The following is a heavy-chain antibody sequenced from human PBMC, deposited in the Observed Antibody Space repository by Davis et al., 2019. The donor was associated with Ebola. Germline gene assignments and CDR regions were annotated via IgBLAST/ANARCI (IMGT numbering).Heavy chain of an antibody. CDR3: ARGVVRGVIMGLYYYYYYMDV. D-gene: IGHD3-10*01. V-gene: IGHV4-59*01. CDR1: GGSISSYY. J-gene: IGHJ6*03. CDR2: IYYSGST. Sequence: PSETLSLTCTVSGGSISSYYWSWIRQPPGKGLEWIGYIYYSGSTNYNPSLKSRVTISVDTSKNQFSLKLSSVTTADTAVYYCARGVVRGVIMGLYYYYYYMDVWGKGTTVTVSS.